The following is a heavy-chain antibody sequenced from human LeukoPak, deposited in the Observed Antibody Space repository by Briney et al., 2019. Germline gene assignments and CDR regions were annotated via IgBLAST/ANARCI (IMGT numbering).Heavy chain of an antibody. CDR3: AKDPGDSDYFDY. CDR2: IRYDGSNK. J-gene: IGHJ4*02. Sequence: PGGSLRLSCAASGFTFSSYGMHWVRQAPGKGLEWVAFIRYDGSNKYYADSVKGRFTISRGNSKNTLYLQMNSLRAEDTAVYYCAKDPGDSDYFDYWGQGTLVTVSS. D-gene: IGHD7-27*01. CDR1: GFTFSSYG. V-gene: IGHV3-30*02.